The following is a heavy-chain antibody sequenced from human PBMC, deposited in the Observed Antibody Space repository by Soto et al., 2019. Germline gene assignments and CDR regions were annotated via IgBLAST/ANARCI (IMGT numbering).Heavy chain of an antibody. CDR1: GFTFSSYS. D-gene: IGHD6-19*01. V-gene: IGHV3-48*02. Sequence: GGSLRLSCAASGFTFSSYSMNWVRQAPGKGLEWVSYISSSSSTIYYADSVKGRFTISRDNAKNSLYLQMNSLRDEDTAVYYCASGGSVAGTEFPYYYYGMDVWGQGTTVTVSS. CDR2: ISSSSSTI. CDR3: ASGGSVAGTEFPYYYYGMDV. J-gene: IGHJ6*02.